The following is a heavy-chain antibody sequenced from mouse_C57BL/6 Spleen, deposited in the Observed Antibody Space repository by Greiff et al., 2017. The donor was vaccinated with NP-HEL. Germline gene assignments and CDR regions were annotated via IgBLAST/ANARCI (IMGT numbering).Heavy chain of an antibody. CDR1: GYTFTSYW. V-gene: IGHV1-74*01. Sequence: QVQLKQPGAELVKPGASVKVSCKASGYTFTSYWMHWVKQRPGQGLEWIGRIHPSDSDTNYNQKFKGKATLTVDKSSSTAYMQLSSLTSEDSAVYYCAMDYYGSWYFDVWGTGTTVTVSS. D-gene: IGHD1-1*01. CDR2: IHPSDSDT. CDR3: AMDYYGSWYFDV. J-gene: IGHJ1*03.